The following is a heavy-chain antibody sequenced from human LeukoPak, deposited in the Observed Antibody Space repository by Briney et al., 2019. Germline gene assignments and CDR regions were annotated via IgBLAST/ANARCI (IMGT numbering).Heavy chain of an antibody. CDR1: GDTLTELS. J-gene: IGHJ4*02. Sequence: GASVKVSCKASGDTLTELSTHWVRQAPGKGLEWMGGFDPEHGEMIYAQKLQGRVTTTEDRSTDTAYMELSSLRSEDTAVYYCATGGPWDLLKYWGQGTLVTVSS. CDR3: ATGGPWDLLKY. CDR2: FDPEHGEM. V-gene: IGHV1-24*01. D-gene: IGHD3-9*01.